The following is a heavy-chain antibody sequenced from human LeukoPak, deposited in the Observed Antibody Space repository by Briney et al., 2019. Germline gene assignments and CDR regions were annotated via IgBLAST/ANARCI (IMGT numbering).Heavy chain of an antibody. CDR1: GFTFTTYS. CDR2: ISSGSSAI. V-gene: IGHV3-21*04. D-gene: IGHD4/OR15-4a*01. J-gene: IGHJ4*02. Sequence: PGGSLRLSCEASGFTFTTYSMTWVRQAPGKGLEWVSIISSGSSAIFSADALKGRFTISRDDAKNLLYLDMNSLRADDTAVYYCARRAGAYSHPYDYWGQGTLVTVSS. CDR3: ARRAGAYSHPYDY.